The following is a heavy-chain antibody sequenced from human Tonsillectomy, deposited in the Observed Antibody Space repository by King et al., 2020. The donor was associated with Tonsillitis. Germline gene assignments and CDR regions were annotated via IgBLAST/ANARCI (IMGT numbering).Heavy chain of an antibody. J-gene: IGHJ4*02. CDR1: EFTFSIYW. V-gene: IGHV3-74*01. CDR2: LNVEETTI. CDR3: VRVWNEGYDH. D-gene: IGHD1-1*01. Sequence: VQLVESGGGSVQPGGSVRLSCVVSEFTFSIYWMHWVRHAPGKGLEWVARLNVEETTIRYADSVKGRFTIYRDNDMSTVYLQMNSLRADDTAVYYCVRVWNEGYDHWGRGSLVTVSS.